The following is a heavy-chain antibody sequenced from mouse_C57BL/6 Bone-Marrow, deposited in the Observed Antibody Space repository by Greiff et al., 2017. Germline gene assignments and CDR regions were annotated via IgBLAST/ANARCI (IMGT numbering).Heavy chain of an antibody. CDR1: GYTFTSYG. D-gene: IGHD3-3*01. Sequence: QVQLQQSGAELARPGASVKLSCKASGYTFTSYGISWVKQRTGQGLEWIGEIYPRSGNTYYNEKFKGKATLTADKSSSTAYMELRSLTSEDSAVYFCATRAYNSSEGYWGQGTTLTVSS. CDR3: ATRAYNSSEGY. V-gene: IGHV1-81*01. J-gene: IGHJ2*01. CDR2: IYPRSGNT.